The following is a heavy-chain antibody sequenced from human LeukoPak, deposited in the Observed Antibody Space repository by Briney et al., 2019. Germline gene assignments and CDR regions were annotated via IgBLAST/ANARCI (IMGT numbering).Heavy chain of an antibody. CDR1: GGSISSSSYY. D-gene: IGHD5-18*01. J-gene: IGHJ4*02. V-gene: IGHV4-39*07. CDR2: IYYSGSA. Sequence: PSETLSLTCTVSGGSISSSSYYWGWIRQPPGKGLEWIGSIYYSGSAYYNPSLKSRVTISVDTSKNQFSLKLSSVTAADTAVYYCARHFMVGGSYGYPDYWGQGTLVTVSS. CDR3: ARHFMVGGSYGYPDY.